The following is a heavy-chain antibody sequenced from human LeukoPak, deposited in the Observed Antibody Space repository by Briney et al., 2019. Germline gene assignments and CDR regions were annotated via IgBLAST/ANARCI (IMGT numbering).Heavy chain of an antibody. CDR3: ARDSGTTGEVKFDP. CDR2: IYTSGST. D-gene: IGHD3-10*01. CDR1: GGSFSGYY. J-gene: IGHJ5*02. V-gene: IGHV4-4*07. Sequence: PSETLSLTCAVYGGSFSGYYWSWIRQPPGKGLEWIGRIYTSGSTTYNPSLKSRVTMSVDTSKNQFSLKQSSVTAADTAVYYCARDSGTTGEVKFDPWGQGTLVTVSS.